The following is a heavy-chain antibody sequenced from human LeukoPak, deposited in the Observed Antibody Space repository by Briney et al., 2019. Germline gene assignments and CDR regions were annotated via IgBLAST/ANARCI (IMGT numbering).Heavy chain of an antibody. D-gene: IGHD3-22*01. J-gene: IGHJ4*02. V-gene: IGHV1-2*02. CDR3: ARASYYYDSSGYPGYYFDY. CDR2: INPNSGGT. CDR1: GYTFTDYY. Sequence: ASVKVSCKASGYTFTDYYMHWVRQASGQGLEWMGWINPNSGGTNYAQKFQGRVTMTGDTSISTAYMELSRLRSDDTAVYYCARASYYYDSSGYPGYYFDYWGQGTLVTVSS.